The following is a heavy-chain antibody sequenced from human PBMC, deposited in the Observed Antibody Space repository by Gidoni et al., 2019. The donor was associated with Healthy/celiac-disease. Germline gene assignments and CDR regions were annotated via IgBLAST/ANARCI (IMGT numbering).Heavy chain of an antibody. CDR2: ISAYNGNT. D-gene: IGHD1-26*01. Sequence: QVQLVQSGAEVKKPGASVKVSCKASGYTFTSSGISWVRQAPGPGLEWMGWISAYNGNTNYAQKLQGRVTMTTDTSTSTAYMELRSLRSDDTAVYYCARDLAQSIVGARPLDADAFDIWGQGTMVTVSS. CDR3: ARDLAQSIVGARPLDADAFDI. CDR1: GYTFTSSG. V-gene: IGHV1-18*01. J-gene: IGHJ3*02.